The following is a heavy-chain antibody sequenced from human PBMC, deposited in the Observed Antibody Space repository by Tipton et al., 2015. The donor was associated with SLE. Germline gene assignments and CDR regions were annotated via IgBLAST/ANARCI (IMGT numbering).Heavy chain of an antibody. J-gene: IGHJ3*02. CDR2: IYTTGST. CDR3: ARDVRLGHSVVAPVI. Sequence: TLSLTCSVSGGSITGYYWSWIRLSQGKQLEWIGYIYTTGSTSYNPPLKSRVTIFVDTSRNQFSLKLSSVTAADTAVYYCARDVRLGHSVVAPVIWGQGTMVTVSS. D-gene: IGHD2-2*01. CDR1: GGSITGYY. V-gene: IGHV4-4*08.